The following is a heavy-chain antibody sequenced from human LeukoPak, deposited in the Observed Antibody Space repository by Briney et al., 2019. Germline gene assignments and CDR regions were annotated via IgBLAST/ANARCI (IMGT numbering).Heavy chain of an antibody. Sequence: GGSLRLSCLASGFTFRDFYMSWIRQAPGKGLEWVGRIRSKANSYATAYAASVKGRFTISRDDSKNTAYLQMNSLKTEDTAVYYCTRQDMVRGVVPFDSGYYGMDVWGQGTTVTVSS. J-gene: IGHJ6*02. CDR2: IRSKANSYAT. V-gene: IGHV3-73*01. CDR3: TRQDMVRGVVPFDSGYYGMDV. CDR1: GFTFRDFY. D-gene: IGHD3-10*01.